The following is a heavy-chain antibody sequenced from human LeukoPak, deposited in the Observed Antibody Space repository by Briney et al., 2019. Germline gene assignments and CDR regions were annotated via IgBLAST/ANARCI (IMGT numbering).Heavy chain of an antibody. V-gene: IGHV1-8*02. J-gene: IGHJ4*02. Sequence: ASVKVSCKASGYTFTGYYMHWVRQAPGQGLEWMGWMNPNSGNTGYAQKFQGRVTMTRNTSISTAYMELSSLRSEDTAVYYCARKGSSWSWNIDYWGQGTLVTVSS. CDR3: ARKGSSWSWNIDY. CDR2: MNPNSGNT. D-gene: IGHD6-13*01. CDR1: GYTFTGYY.